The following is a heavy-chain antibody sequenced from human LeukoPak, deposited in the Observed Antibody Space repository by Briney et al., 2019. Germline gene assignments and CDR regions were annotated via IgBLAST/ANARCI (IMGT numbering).Heavy chain of an antibody. CDR1: GGSISSSSYY. D-gene: IGHD3-22*01. CDR2: IYYSGST. J-gene: IGHJ6*03. CDR3: ARANSSGYYYYYYYYYMDV. Sequence: PSETLSLTCTVSGGSISSSSYYWGWIRQPPGKGLEWIGSIYYSGSTYYNPSLKSRVTISVDTSKNQFSLKLSSVTAADTAVYYCARANSSGYYYYYYYYYMDVWGKGTTVTISS. V-gene: IGHV4-39*07.